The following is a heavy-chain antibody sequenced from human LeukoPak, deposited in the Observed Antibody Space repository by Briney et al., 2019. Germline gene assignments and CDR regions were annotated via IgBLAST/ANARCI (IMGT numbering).Heavy chain of an antibody. Sequence: GSSVKVSCKASGGTFTSYAISWVRQSPGQGLEWMGGIIPIFGTANYAQKFQGRVTITADESTSTAYMELSSLRSEDTAVYYCVLECSGGSCYSHFDYWGQGTLVTVSS. V-gene: IGHV1-69*01. CDR1: GGTFTSYA. CDR2: IIPIFGTA. D-gene: IGHD2-15*01. CDR3: VLECSGGSCYSHFDY. J-gene: IGHJ4*02.